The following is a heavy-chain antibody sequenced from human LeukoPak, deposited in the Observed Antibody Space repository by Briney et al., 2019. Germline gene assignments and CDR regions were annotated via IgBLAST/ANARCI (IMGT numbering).Heavy chain of an antibody. D-gene: IGHD3-10*01. J-gene: IGHJ4*02. CDR3: ARDQGPLGYGSGRSTGY. Sequence: GASVKVSCKASGYTFTSYDINWVRQAPGRGLEWMGWISGYNGNTKYAQKLQGRVTLSTDTSTNTAYMELRSLRSDDTAVYYCARDQGPLGYGSGRSTGYWGPGTLVTVSS. CDR2: ISGYNGNT. V-gene: IGHV1-18*01. CDR1: GYTFTSYD.